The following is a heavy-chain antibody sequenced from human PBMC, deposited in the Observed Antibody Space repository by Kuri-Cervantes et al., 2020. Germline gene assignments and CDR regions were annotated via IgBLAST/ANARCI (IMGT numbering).Heavy chain of an antibody. D-gene: IGHD5-24*01. J-gene: IGHJ4*02. CDR1: GGSISSGSYY. CDR3: ARAVEMATINTGFDY. Sequence: SETLSLTCTVSGGSISSGSYYWSWIRQPAGKGLEWIGYIYYSGSTNYNPSLKSRVTISVDTSKNQFSLKLSSVTAADTAVYYCARAVEMATINTGFDYWGQGTLVTVSS. V-gene: IGHV4-61*10. CDR2: IYYSGST.